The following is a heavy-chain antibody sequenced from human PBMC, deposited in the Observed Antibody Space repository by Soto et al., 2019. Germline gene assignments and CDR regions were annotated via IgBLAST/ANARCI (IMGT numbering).Heavy chain of an antibody. V-gene: IGHV1-69*02. J-gene: IGHJ4*02. D-gene: IGHD2-15*01. CDR3: ARRRCGGGSCYPFELGY. CDR2: IIPILGIA. Sequence: SVKVSCKASGGTFSSYTISWVRQAPGQGLEWMGRIIPILGIANYAQKFQGRVTITADKSTSTAYMELSSLRSEDTAVYYYARRRCGGGSCYPFELGYWGQGTLVTVSS. CDR1: GGTFSSYT.